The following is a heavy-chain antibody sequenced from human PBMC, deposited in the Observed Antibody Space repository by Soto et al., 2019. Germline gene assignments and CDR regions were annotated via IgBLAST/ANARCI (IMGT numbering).Heavy chain of an antibody. CDR3: ARGRYYYDSSGYYYGGPYYYYGMDV. Sequence: QVQLVQSGAEVKKPGSSVKVSCKASGGTFSSYAISRVRQGPGQGLEWMGGIIPIFGTANYAQKFQGRVTITADESTSTAYMELSSLRSEDTAVYYCARGRYYYDSSGYYYGGPYYYYGMDVWGQGTTVTVSS. D-gene: IGHD3-22*01. V-gene: IGHV1-69*01. CDR2: IIPIFGTA. J-gene: IGHJ6*02. CDR1: GGTFSSYA.